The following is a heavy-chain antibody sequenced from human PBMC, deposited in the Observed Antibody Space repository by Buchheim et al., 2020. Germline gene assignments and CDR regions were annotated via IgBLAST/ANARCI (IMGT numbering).Heavy chain of an antibody. CDR1: GYTFTSYA. V-gene: IGHV1-18*01. Sequence: QVQLVQSGAEVKKPGASVKVSCKASGYTFTSYAISWVRQAPGQGLEWMGWISVYNGKTNYVQKFQGRVTMTTDTSTSTAYMELRSLGSDDTVVYYCARAPGNCSSTSCHRDDYWGQGTL. CDR2: ISVYNGKT. D-gene: IGHD2-2*01. CDR3: ARAPGNCSSTSCHRDDY. J-gene: IGHJ4*02.